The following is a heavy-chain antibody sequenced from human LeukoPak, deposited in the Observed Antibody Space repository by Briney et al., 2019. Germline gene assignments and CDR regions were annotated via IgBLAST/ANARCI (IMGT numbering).Heavy chain of an antibody. V-gene: IGHV4-39*02. D-gene: IGHD3-10*01. CDR2: IYYNGST. CDR3: TREGSGSLFYYGMDV. CDR1: GGSISSSSYY. J-gene: IGHJ6*02. Sequence: SETLSLTCTVSGGSISSSSYYWGWIRQPPGKGLEWIGSIYYNGSTYYNPSLKSRVTISVGTSKKQFSLKLSSVTAADSAVYYCTREGSGSLFYYGMDVWGQGTTVTVSS.